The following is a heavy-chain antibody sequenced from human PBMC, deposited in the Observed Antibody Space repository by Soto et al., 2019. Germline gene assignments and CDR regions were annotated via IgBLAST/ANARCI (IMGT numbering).Heavy chain of an antibody. CDR3: ARDEIAAAGTDYYYYYMDV. J-gene: IGHJ6*03. V-gene: IGHV3-33*01. CDR2: IWYDGSNK. D-gene: IGHD6-13*01. CDR1: GFTFSSYG. Sequence: GGSLRLSCAASGFTFSSYGMHWVRQAPGKGLEWVAVIWYDGSNKYYADSVKGRFTISRDNSKNTLYLQMNSLRAEDTAVYYCARDEIAAAGTDYYYYYMDVWGKGTTVTVSS.